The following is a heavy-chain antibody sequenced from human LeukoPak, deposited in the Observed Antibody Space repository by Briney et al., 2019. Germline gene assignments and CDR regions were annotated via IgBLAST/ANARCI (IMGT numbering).Heavy chain of an antibody. J-gene: IGHJ3*02. CDR3: ARVPVVGATAEVAFDI. CDR2: IYHSGAT. CDR1: GGSISSSSSIS. V-gene: IGHV4-4*02. Sequence: SETLSLTCAVSGGSISSSSSISWTWVRQPPGKGLEWIGEIYHSGATNYNPSLKSRVTMLLDKSKNQFSLKLNSVTAADTAVYYCARVPVVGATAEVAFDIWGQGTMVTVSS. D-gene: IGHD1-26*01.